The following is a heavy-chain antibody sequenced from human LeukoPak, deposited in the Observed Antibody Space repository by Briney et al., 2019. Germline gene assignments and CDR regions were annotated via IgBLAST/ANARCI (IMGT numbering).Heavy chain of an antibody. CDR3: ARESVVVPAAIGDYYYYYYMDV. D-gene: IGHD2-2*01. J-gene: IGHJ6*03. CDR1: GFTFNSYW. V-gene: IGHV3-7*01. CDR2: IKQDGSEK. Sequence: PGGSLRLSCAASGFTFNSYWMSWVRQAPGKGLEWVANIKQDGSEKYYVDSVKGRFTISRDNAKNSLYLQMNSLRAEDTAVYYCARESVVVPAAIGDYYYYYYMDVWGKGTTVTVSS.